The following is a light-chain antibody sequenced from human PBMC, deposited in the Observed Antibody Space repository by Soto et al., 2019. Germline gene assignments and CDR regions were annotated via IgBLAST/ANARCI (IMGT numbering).Light chain of an antibody. V-gene: IGKV3-20*01. Sequence: EIVLTQSPGTLSLSPGERATLSCRASQSVSSSYLAWYQQKPGQAPRLLIYGASSRATGIPDRFSGSGSGTAFTLIISRLEPEDFAVYYCQQYGSSPLTFGGGTKVEIK. CDR1: QSVSSSY. J-gene: IGKJ4*01. CDR2: GAS. CDR3: QQYGSSPLT.